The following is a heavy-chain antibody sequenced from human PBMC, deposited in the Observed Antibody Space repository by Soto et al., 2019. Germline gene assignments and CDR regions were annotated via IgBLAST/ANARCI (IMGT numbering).Heavy chain of an antibody. CDR1: GGSVNSDY. V-gene: IGHV4-59*02. D-gene: IGHD6-19*01. CDR3: ARYSSGWYRAVDY. Sequence: SETLSLTCTVSGGSVNSDYWSWIRQPPGKGLEWIGYMYYSGTTKYNPSLQSRVTISVDTSKNQFSLKLSSVTAADTAVYYCARYSSGWYRAVDYWGQGTLVTVSS. CDR2: MYYSGTT. J-gene: IGHJ4*02.